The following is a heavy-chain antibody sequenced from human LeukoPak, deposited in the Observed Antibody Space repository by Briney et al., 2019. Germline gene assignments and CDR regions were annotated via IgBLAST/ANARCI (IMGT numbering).Heavy chain of an antibody. J-gene: IGHJ5*02. V-gene: IGHV3-7*01. CDR2: IKQDVREQ. D-gene: IGHD3-10*01. CDR3: ARPLIYYYGSETYFWFDP. Sequence: GRSLRLSCPASGFTFTTYWMGWVRQAPGNGLEWVANIKQDVREQSHMDSVKDRFTISSDNAKNSLSLQMNSLRAEDTAVYYCARPLIYYYGSETYFWFDPWGQGTLVTVSS. CDR1: GFTFTTYW.